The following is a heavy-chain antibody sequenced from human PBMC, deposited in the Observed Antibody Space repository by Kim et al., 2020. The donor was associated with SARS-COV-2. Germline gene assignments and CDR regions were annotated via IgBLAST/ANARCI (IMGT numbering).Heavy chain of an antibody. V-gene: IGHV3-11*06. CDR3: ARALTTQYSNYYYGMDV. J-gene: IGHJ6*02. Sequence: KGRFTISRENAKNSLYLQMNSLRAEDTAVYYCARALTTQYSNYYYGMDVWGQGTTVTVSS. D-gene: IGHD1-1*01.